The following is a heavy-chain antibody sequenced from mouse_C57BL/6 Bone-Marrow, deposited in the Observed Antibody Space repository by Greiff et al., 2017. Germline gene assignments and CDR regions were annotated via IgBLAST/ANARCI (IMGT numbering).Heavy chain of an antibody. CDR2: IDPENGDT. J-gene: IGHJ2*01. Sequence: VQLQQSGAELVRPGASVKLSCTASGFNIKDDYMHWVKQRPEQGLEWIGWIDPENGDTEYASKFQGKATITADTSSNTAYLQLSSLTSEDTAVYYCTTPGSLDYWGQGTTRTVSS. V-gene: IGHV14-4*01. CDR1: GFNIKDDY. D-gene: IGHD1-1*01. CDR3: TTPGSLDY.